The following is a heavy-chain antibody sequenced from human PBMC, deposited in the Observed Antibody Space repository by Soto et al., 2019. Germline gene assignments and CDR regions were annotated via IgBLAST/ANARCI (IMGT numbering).Heavy chain of an antibody. V-gene: IGHV1-2*04. J-gene: IGHJ6*02. CDR2: INPNSGGT. Sequence: ASVKVSCKASGYTFTGYYMHWVRQAPGQGLEWMGWINPNSGGTNYAQKFQGWVTMTRDTSISTAYMELSRLRSDDTAVYYCARTPSSWFDYYYGMDVWGQRTTVTVPS. CDR3: ARTPSSWFDYYYGMDV. D-gene: IGHD6-13*01. CDR1: GYTFTGYY.